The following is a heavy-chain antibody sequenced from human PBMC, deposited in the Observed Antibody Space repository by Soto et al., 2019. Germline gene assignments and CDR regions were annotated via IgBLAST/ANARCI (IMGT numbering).Heavy chain of an antibody. Sequence: QVQLVESGGGLVKPEGSLRLSCAASGFTFSAYYMSWIRQAPGKGLEWVSYISDSGSLTHYGDSVKGRFTISRDYAQASLYLQMDSLRAEDTAIYYCARALVLGVGALSQWGQGTLVTVSS. D-gene: IGHD1-26*01. V-gene: IGHV3-11*01. J-gene: IGHJ4*02. CDR2: ISDSGSLT. CDR1: GFTFSAYY. CDR3: ARALVLGVGALSQ.